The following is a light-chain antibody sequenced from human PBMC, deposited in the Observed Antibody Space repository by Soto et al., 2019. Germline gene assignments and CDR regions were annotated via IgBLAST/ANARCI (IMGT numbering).Light chain of an antibody. J-gene: IGKJ4*01. CDR1: QGISSW. CDR2: AAS. CDR3: HQADSFPLS. V-gene: IGKV1-12*01. Sequence: DIQMTQSPSSVSASVGDRVTITCRASQGISSWLAWYQQKSGTAPKLLINAASRLQSGGLSRFSGSGSGTDFTLTISSLQPEDLATYYWHQADSFPLSFGGGTKVEIK.